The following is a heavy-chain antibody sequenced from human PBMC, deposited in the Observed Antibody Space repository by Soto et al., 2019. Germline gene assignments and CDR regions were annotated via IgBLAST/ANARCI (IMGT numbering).Heavy chain of an antibody. V-gene: IGHV4-34*01. CDR3: ARLGLHDYVWGSYRYPFDY. Sequence: SLTCAVYGGSFSGHSWTWIRPSPGKGLEWIRDINHSGRVNYSPSLKSRVTISLDTSKNQFSPKLSSVTAADTAVYYCARLGLHDYVWGSYRYPFDYWGQGTLVTVS. D-gene: IGHD3-16*02. CDR1: GGSFSGHS. CDR2: INHSGRV. J-gene: IGHJ4*02.